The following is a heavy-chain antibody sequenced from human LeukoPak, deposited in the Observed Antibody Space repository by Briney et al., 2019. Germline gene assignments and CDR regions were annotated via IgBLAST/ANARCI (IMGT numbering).Heavy chain of an antibody. CDR3: ARQIGGYSYGQGWFDP. D-gene: IGHD5-18*01. CDR2: IYYSGST. V-gene: IGHV4-39*01. Sequence: KSSETLSLTCTVSGGFISSSSYYWGWIRQPPGKGLEWIGSIYYSGSTYYNPSLKSRVTISVDTSKNQFSLKLSSVTAADTAVYYCARQIGGYSYGQGWFDPWGQGTLVTVSS. J-gene: IGHJ5*02. CDR1: GGFISSSSYY.